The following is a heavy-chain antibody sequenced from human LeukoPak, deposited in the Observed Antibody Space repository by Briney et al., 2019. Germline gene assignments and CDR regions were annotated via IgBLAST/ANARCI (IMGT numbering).Heavy chain of an antibody. CDR3: ARESDYIPGGSTTWFDP. J-gene: IGHJ5*02. Sequence: ASVKVSCKASGYTFTDYYMHWVRQAPGQGLEWMGWINPHSGGTNYAQKFQGRVTMTTDTSTSTAYMELRSLRSDDTAVYYCARESDYIPGGSTTWFDPWGQGTLVTVSS. D-gene: IGHD3-10*02. V-gene: IGHV1-2*02. CDR1: GYTFTDYY. CDR2: INPHSGGT.